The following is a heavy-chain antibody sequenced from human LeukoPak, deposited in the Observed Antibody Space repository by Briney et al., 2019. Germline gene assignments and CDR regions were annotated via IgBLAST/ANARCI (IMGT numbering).Heavy chain of an antibody. D-gene: IGHD3-3*01. CDR2: ISSSSSYI. J-gene: IGHJ4*02. V-gene: IGHV3-21*01. CDR3: ARPKFGVVTSFDY. CDR1: GFTFSSYS. Sequence: PGGSLRLSCAASGFTFSSYSMNWVRQAPGKGLEWVSSISSSSSYIYYADSVKGRFTISRDNAKNSLYLRMNSLRAEDTAVYYCARPKFGVVTSFDYWGQGTLVTVSS.